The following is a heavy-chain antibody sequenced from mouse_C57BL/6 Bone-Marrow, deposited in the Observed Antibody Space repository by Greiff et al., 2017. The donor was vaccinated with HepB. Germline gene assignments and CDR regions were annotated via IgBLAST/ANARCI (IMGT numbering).Heavy chain of an antibody. CDR1: GYTFTNYW. Sequence: QVQLKESGAVLVRPGTSVKMSCKASGYTFTNYWIGWAKQRPGHGLEWIGDIYPGGGYTNYNEKFKGKATLTADKSSSTAYMQFSSLTSEDSAIYYCARWLRGYAMDYWGQGTSVTVSS. J-gene: IGHJ4*01. CDR2: IYPGGGYT. D-gene: IGHD2-2*01. V-gene: IGHV1-63*01. CDR3: ARWLRGYAMDY.